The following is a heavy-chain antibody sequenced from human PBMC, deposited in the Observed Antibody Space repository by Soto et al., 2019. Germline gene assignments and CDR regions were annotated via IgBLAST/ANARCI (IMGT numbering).Heavy chain of an antibody. D-gene: IGHD3-10*01. CDR1: GFTFSNAW. CDR3: TTHLMGFRDLYSVGI. V-gene: IGHV3-15*07. CDR2: IKSKTDGGTT. Sequence: GSLRLSCAASGFTFSNAWMNWVRQAPGKGLEWVGRIKSKTDGGTTDYATPVKGRFTISRDDSKNTLYLQMNSLKTEDTAVYYCTTHLMGFRDLYSVGIWGQGTMVTVSS. J-gene: IGHJ3*02.